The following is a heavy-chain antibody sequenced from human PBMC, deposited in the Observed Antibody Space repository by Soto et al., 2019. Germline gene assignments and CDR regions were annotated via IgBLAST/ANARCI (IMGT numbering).Heavy chain of an antibody. CDR2: IIPILGIA. CDR3: AREEDYYRAGAFFDY. D-gene: IGHD3-10*01. V-gene: IGHV1-69*08. J-gene: IGHJ4*02. Sequence: QVQLVQSGAKVKKPGSSVKVSCKASGGTFSSYTISWVRQAPGQGREWMGWIIPILGIANYAQNFQGRVTITSHKSTSTAYIARSSRRSEDTDVYYCAREEDYYRAGAFFDYWGQGTLVTVSS. CDR1: GGTFSSYT.